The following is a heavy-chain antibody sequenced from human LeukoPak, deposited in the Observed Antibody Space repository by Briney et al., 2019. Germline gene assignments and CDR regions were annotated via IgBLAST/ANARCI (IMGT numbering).Heavy chain of an antibody. Sequence: GGSLRLSCAASGFTFDDYAMPWVRQAPGKGLEWVSGISWNSGSIGYADSVKGRFTISRDNAKNSLYLQMNSLRAEDTALYYSAKHLSPAAISSVPWFDPWGPGTLVTVSS. CDR1: GFTFDDYA. J-gene: IGHJ5*02. D-gene: IGHD2-2*01. V-gene: IGHV3-9*01. CDR2: ISWNSGSI. CDR3: AKHLSPAAISSVPWFDP.